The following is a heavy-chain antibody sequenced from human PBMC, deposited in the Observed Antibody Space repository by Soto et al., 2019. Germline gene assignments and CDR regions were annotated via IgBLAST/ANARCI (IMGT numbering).Heavy chain of an antibody. V-gene: IGHV3-21*01. CDR1: GFTFSSYS. J-gene: IGHJ4*02. D-gene: IGHD4-4*01. CDR2: ISSSSSYM. CDR3: ARDGKLDDYSNYEFDY. Sequence: GGSLRLSCAASGFTFSSYSMNWVRQAPGKGLEWVSSISSSSSYMYYADSVKGRFTISRDNAKNSLYLQMNSLRAEDTAVYYCARDGKLDDYSNYEFDYWGQGTLVTVSS.